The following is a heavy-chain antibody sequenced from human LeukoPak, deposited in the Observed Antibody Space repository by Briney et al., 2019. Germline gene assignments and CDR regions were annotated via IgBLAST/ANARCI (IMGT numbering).Heavy chain of an antibody. J-gene: IGHJ4*02. CDR3: ARVGSSGYFDH. CDR2: TSYDGSKT. Sequence: PGKSLRLSCVVSGFTLSSHVMYWIRQAPGKGGEWVALTSYDGSKTDYTDSVKGRFMISRDNPRNTLYLQMNSLSAEDTASYYCARVGSSGYFDHWGQGALVTVSS. CDR1: GFTLSSHV. D-gene: IGHD3-22*01. V-gene: IGHV3-30*03.